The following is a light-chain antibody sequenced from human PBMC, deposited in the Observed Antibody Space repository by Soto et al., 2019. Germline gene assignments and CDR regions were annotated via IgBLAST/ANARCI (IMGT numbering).Light chain of an antibody. CDR3: QQYNNYPLT. J-gene: IGKJ1*01. CDR2: DAS. V-gene: IGKV1-5*01. CDR1: HGISSW. Sequence: DIQMTQSPSTLSASVGDRVTITCRTSHGISSWLAWYQQKPGKAPKVLIYDASSLDSGVPSRFSGSGSGTDFPLTISRLEPDDFASYYCQQYNNYPLTFGQGTKVETK.